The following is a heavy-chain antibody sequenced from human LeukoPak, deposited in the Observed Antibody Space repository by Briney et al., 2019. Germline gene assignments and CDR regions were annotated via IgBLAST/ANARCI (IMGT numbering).Heavy chain of an antibody. D-gene: IGHD6-13*01. CDR1: GGSISGTTQN. Sequence: PSETLSLTCSVSGGSISGTTQNWGWIRQPPGKGLEWIATIYYSESTKKSPSLKSRVTISLDTSRNQFSLKLSSVTAADTAVYYCARQGSSSWYGWYFDLWGRGSLVTVSS. V-gene: IGHV4-39*01. J-gene: IGHJ2*01. CDR3: ARQGSSSWYGWYFDL. CDR2: IYYSEST.